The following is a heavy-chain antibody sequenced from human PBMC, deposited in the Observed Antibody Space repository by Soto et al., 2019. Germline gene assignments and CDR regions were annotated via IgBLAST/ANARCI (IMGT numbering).Heavy chain of an antibody. CDR1: GGSINTNNW. CDR2: VDHSGSS. Sequence: QVQLQESGPGLVNASGTLSLTCGVSGGSINTNNWWSWLRQPPGQGLEGIAEVDHSGSSNYNPSLKSRLSISVDTSKNQFSLRLSSVTAAASAVYYSARAKLCNTLSCPHSFDTWGQGTLVSVSS. J-gene: IGHJ4*02. V-gene: IGHV4-4*02. D-gene: IGHD2-2*01. CDR3: ARAKLCNTLSCPHSFDT.